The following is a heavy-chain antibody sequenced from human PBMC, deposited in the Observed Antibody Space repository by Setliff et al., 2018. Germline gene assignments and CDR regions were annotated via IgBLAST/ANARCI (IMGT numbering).Heavy chain of an antibody. CDR2: IDHSGRT. CDR1: GASFSNYY. D-gene: IGHD1-26*01. Sequence: SETLSLTCTVYGASFSNYYWGWVRQPPEERLEWIGEIDHSGRTKYNPSLKGRVTISVDTSKNQFSLRLSSVTAADTAVYYCARDNTIVGATDYWSQGTLVTVSS. V-gene: IGHV4-34*01. J-gene: IGHJ4*02. CDR3: ARDNTIVGATDY.